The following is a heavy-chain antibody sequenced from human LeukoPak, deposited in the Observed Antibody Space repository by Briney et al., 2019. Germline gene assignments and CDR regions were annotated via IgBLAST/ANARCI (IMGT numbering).Heavy chain of an antibody. D-gene: IGHD3-10*01. J-gene: IGHJ4*02. V-gene: IGHV5-51*01. CDR2: IYPGDSDT. CDR3: ARHGAFGSGSYSDY. Sequence: GESLKISCKGSGSSFNGYWIGWVRQMPGKGLEWMGIIYPGDSDTRYSPSFQGQVIISADKSISTAYLQWSSLRASDTAMYYCARHGAFGSGSYSDYWGQGTLVTVSS. CDR1: GSSFNGYW.